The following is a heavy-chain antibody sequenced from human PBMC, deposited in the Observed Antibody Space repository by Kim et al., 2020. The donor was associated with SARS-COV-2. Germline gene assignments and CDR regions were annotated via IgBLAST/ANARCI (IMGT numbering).Heavy chain of an antibody. CDR3: AKSKITMCQGVVYGMDV. J-gene: IGHJ6*02. Sequence: VKGRFTIARDNAKNSLYLHMNSLRTEDTALYYCAKSKITMCQGVVYGMDVWGQGSPVTVSS. D-gene: IGHD3-10*01. V-gene: IGHV3-9*01.